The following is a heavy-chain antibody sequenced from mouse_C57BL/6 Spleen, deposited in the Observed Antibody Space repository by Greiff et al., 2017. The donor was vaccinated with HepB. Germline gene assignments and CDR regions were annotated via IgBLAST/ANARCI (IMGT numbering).Heavy chain of an antibody. CDR2: ISSGSSTI. CDR3: ARGRLRFYYAMDY. V-gene: IGHV5-17*01. Sequence: EVKLMESGGGLVKPGGSLKLSCAASGFTFSDYGMHWVRQAPEKGLEWVAYISSGSSTIYYADTVKGRFTISRDNAKNTLFLQMTSLRSEDTAMYYCARGRLRFYYAMDYWGQGTSVTVSS. CDR1: GFTFSDYG. J-gene: IGHJ4*01. D-gene: IGHD3-2*02.